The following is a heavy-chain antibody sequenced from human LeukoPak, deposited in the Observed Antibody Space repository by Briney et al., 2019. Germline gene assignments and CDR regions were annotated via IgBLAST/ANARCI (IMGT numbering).Heavy chain of an antibody. V-gene: IGHV1-18*01. D-gene: IGHD5-24*01. CDR3: ARDLGVELATTFDY. CDR1: GYTFTSYG. CDR2: ISAYNGNT. J-gene: IGHJ4*02. Sequence: ASVKVSCKASGYTFTSYGISWVRQAPGQGLEGMGWISAYNGNTNYAQKRQGRVTMTTDTSTSTAYMELRSLRSDDTAVYYCARDLGVELATTFDYWGQGTLVTVSS.